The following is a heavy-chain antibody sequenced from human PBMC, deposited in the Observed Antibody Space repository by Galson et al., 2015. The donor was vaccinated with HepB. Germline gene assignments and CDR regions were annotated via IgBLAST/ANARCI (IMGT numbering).Heavy chain of an antibody. CDR1: GFTFSSYG. D-gene: IGHD5-24*01. CDR2: ISYDGSNK. CDR3: AKDHSVEMATIEYFQH. V-gene: IGHV3-30*18. J-gene: IGHJ1*01. Sequence: SLRLSCAASGFTFSSYGMHWVRQAPGKGLEWVAVISYDGSNKYYADSVKGRFTISRDNSKNTLYLQMNSLRAEDTAVYYCAKDHSVEMATIEYFQHWGQGTLVTVSS.